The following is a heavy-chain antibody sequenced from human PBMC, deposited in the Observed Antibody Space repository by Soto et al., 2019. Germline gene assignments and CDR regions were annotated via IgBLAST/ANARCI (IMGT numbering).Heavy chain of an antibody. CDR3: ARDGVCSGGSCYGDY. V-gene: IGHV3-33*08. Sequence: PGGSLRLSCAASAFTFSSYAMSWVRQAPGKGLEWVAVIWYDGSNTYYADSVKGRFTISRDNSKNTLYLQMNSLRAEDTAVYYCARDGVCSGGSCYGDYWGQGTLVTVSS. D-gene: IGHD2-15*01. J-gene: IGHJ4*02. CDR1: AFTFSSYA. CDR2: IWYDGSNT.